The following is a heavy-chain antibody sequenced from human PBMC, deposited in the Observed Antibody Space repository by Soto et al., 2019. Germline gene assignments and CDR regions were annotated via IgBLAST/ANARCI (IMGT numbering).Heavy chain of an antibody. CDR2: MNPNSGNT. CDR1: GYTFTSYD. J-gene: IGHJ6*03. CDR3: ARAQRCSGGSCDPAGNYYYYMDV. D-gene: IGHD2-15*01. Sequence: QVQLVQSGAEVKKPGASVKVSCKASGYTFTSYDINWVRQATGQGLEWMGWMNPNSGNTGYAQKFQGRVTMTRNTSISTAYMELSSLRSEDTAVYYCARAQRCSGGSCDPAGNYYYYMDVWGKGTTVTVSS. V-gene: IGHV1-8*01.